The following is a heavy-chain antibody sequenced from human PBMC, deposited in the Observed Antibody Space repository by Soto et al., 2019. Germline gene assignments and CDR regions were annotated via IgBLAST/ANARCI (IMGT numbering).Heavy chain of an antibody. J-gene: IGHJ4*02. Sequence: QVQLQESGPGLVKPSQTLSLTCTVSGGSISSGGYYWSWIRQHPGKGLEWIGYIYYSGTTYDNPSLKSRVTISVDTSKNQFSLRLSSVTAADTAVYHCVRKATVTTCFDYWGQGTLVTVSS. CDR3: VRKATVTTCFDY. V-gene: IGHV4-31*03. CDR1: GGSISSGGYY. D-gene: IGHD4-17*01. CDR2: IYYSGTT.